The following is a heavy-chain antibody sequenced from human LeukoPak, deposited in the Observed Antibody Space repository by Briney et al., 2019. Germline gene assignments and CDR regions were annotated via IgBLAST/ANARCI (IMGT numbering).Heavy chain of an antibody. V-gene: IGHV3-33*06. CDR2: IWYDGSNK. CDR1: GFTFSSYG. J-gene: IGHJ4*02. CDR3: AKGAWYYDSSGYEYYFDY. D-gene: IGHD3-22*01. Sequence: GGSLRLSCAASGFTFSSYGMHWVRQAPGKGLEWVAVIWYDGSNKYYADSGKGRFTISRDNSKNTLYLQMNSLRAEDTAVYYCAKGAWYYDSSGYEYYFDYWGQGTLVTVSS.